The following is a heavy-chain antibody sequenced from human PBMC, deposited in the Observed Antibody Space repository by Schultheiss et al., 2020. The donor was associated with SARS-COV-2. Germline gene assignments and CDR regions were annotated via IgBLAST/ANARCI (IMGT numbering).Heavy chain of an antibody. Sequence: GGSLRLSCAGSGFTFSNAWMSWVRQAPGKGLEWVGRIKSKTDGGTTDYAAPVKGRFTISRDNSKNTLYLQMNNLRAEDTAIYYCARTLVSPSVADYFDYWGRGTLVTVSS. CDR2: IKSKTDGGTT. CDR1: GFTFSNAW. CDR3: ARTLVSPSVADYFDY. V-gene: IGHV3-15*01. D-gene: IGHD4-23*01. J-gene: IGHJ4*02.